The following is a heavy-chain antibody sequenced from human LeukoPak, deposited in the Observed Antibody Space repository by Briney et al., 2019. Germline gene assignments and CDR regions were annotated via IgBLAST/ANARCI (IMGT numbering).Heavy chain of an antibody. CDR1: GFTFSSYS. CDR3: ARHGPNDYGGNWDWYFDL. Sequence: GGSLRLSCAVSGFTFSSYSMNWVRQAPGKGLEWVSSISSSSSYIYYADSVKGRFTISRDNAKNSLYLQMNSLRAEDTAVYYCARHGPNDYGGNWDWYFDLWGRGTLVTLSS. V-gene: IGHV3-21*01. J-gene: IGHJ2*01. CDR2: ISSSSSYI. D-gene: IGHD4-23*01.